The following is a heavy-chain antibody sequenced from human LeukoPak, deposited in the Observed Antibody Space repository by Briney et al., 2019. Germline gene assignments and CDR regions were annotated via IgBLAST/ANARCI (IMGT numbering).Heavy chain of an antibody. Sequence: GGSLRLSCAASGFTFSIYAMHWVRQAPGKGLEWVAVISYDGSNKYYADSVKGRFTISRDNYKNTLYLQMNSLRAEDTAVYYCARGSDPYDFLTGYHLSGGQATMVTVSS. V-gene: IGHV3-30-3*01. CDR1: GFTFSIYA. J-gene: IGHJ4*02. CDR2: ISYDGSNK. D-gene: IGHD3-9*01. CDR3: ARGSDPYDFLTGYHLS.